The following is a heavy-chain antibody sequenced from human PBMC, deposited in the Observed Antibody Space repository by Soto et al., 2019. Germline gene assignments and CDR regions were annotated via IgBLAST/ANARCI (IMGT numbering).Heavy chain of an antibody. V-gene: IGHV3-23*01. Sequence: GGSLRLSCAGSGFTFSSYAMSWVRQAPGKGLEWVSAVSNSGFNTFYADSVKGRFTISRDNSKNTLYLQMNSLRAEDTAVYYCAKGGDFWSGFPTYFDHWGQGTLVTV. J-gene: IGHJ4*02. D-gene: IGHD3-3*01. CDR2: VSNSGFNT. CDR3: AKGGDFWSGFPTYFDH. CDR1: GFTFSSYA.